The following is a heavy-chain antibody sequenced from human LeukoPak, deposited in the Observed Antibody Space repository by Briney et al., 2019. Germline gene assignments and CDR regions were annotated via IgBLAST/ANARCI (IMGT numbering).Heavy chain of an antibody. J-gene: IGHJ4*02. CDR1: GFTFSTYS. V-gene: IGHV3-21*01. CDR3: ARLGLYDDPLHY. CDR2: ITSGSTYK. Sequence: GGSLRFSCAASGFTFSTYSMTWVRQAPGKGLEWVSSITSGSTYKYYSDSVQGRFTISRDNAKNSLYLQMNTLRAEDTAVYYCARLGLYDDPLHYWGQGTLVTV. D-gene: IGHD5/OR15-5a*01.